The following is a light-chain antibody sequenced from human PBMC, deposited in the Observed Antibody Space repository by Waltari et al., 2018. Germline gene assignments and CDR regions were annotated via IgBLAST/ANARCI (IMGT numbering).Light chain of an antibody. CDR2: DTF. J-gene: IGKJ1*01. V-gene: IGKV1-39*01. Sequence: DIRLTQSPSSLSASAGARVTITCRASQSIRSFLNWYQQKPGKAPKLLIYDTFKLETGVPPRFSGSGSGTDFTLTINSLQPDDFATYYCQQGRDSPRTFGQGTRVEIK. CDR1: QSIRSF. CDR3: QQGRDSPRT.